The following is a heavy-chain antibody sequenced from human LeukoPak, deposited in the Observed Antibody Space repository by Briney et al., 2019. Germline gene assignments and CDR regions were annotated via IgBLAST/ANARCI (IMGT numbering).Heavy chain of an antibody. CDR3: SRHLYSSAWYEEN. CDR1: GFTFSGTA. CDR2: IRSKADSHAT. V-gene: IGHV3-73*01. J-gene: IGHJ4*02. Sequence: GGSLRLSCAASGFTFSGTAVHWVRQASGKGLEWVGHIRSKADSHATAYAASVQGRFTISRDDSNNTAYLHMNSLKIEDAAVYFCSRHLYSSAWYEENWGQGTLVTVSS. D-gene: IGHD6-19*01.